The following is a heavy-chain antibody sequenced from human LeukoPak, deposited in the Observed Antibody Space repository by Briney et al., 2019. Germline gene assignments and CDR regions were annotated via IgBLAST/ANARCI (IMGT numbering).Heavy chain of an antibody. CDR1: GFIFGDYV. D-gene: IGHD6-13*01. Sequence: GGSLRFSCTTSGFIFGDYVMSWFRQAPGQGLEWVGFIRSKAFGGTTEYVASVKGRFTISRDDSKSVAYLQMNSLKTEDTAMYYCTRNRSLDYFDYWGQGTLVTVSS. CDR3: TRNRSLDYFDY. J-gene: IGHJ4*02. V-gene: IGHV3-49*03. CDR2: IRSKAFGGTT.